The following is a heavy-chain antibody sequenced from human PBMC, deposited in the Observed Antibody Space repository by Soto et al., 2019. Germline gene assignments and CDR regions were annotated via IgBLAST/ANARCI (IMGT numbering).Heavy chain of an antibody. CDR1: GFTFSSYA. CDR3: AKERQLVRGGDY. J-gene: IGHJ4*02. CDR2: ISGSGGST. V-gene: IGHV3-23*01. D-gene: IGHD6-6*01. Sequence: PGGSLRLCCAASGFTFSSYAMSWVHQAPGKGLEWVSAISGSGGSTYYADSVKGRFTISRDNSKNTLDLQMNSLRAEDTAVYYCAKERQLVRGGDYWGQGTLVTVSS.